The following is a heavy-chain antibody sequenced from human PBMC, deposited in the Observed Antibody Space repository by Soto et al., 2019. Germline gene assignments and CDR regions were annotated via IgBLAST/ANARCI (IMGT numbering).Heavy chain of an antibody. J-gene: IGHJ4*02. CDR1: GYSISSGYY. CDR2: IYHSGST. CDR3: ARDNIQGSGWFTDY. Sequence: SETLSLTCAVSGYSISSGYYWGWIRQPPGKGLEWIGSIYHSGSTYYNPPLKSRVTISVDTSKNQFSLKLSSVTAADTAVYYCARDNIQGSGWFTDYWGQGTLVTVSS. V-gene: IGHV4-38-2*02. D-gene: IGHD6-19*01.